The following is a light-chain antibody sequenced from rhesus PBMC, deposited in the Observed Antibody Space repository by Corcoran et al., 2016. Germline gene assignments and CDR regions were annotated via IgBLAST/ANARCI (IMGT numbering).Light chain of an antibody. CDR1: ENVKNY. CDR2: KAS. V-gene: IGKV1-74*01. Sequence: DIQMTQSPSSLSASVGDRVTITCRASENVKNYLNWYQQKPGKAPKVLIYKASTLQSGVPSRVSGSGYGTDYTFTISSLKPEDVATYYWQQDYDIPLTFGPGAKLDIK. CDR3: QQDYDIPLT. J-gene: IGKJ3*01.